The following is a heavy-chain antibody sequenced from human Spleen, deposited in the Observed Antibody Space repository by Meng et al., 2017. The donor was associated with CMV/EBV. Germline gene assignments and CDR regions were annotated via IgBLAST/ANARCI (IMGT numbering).Heavy chain of an antibody. J-gene: IGHJ3*02. Sequence: GGSLRLSCAVSGFTFSNYAMSWVRQAPGKGLEWVSGISGGGGSTYYPDSMKGRFTISRDNSKNTLYLQMNSLRAGDTAVYYCARAFTSGLSYAFDIWGQGTMVTVSS. CDR2: ISGGGGST. V-gene: IGHV3-23*01. CDR1: GFTFSNYA. CDR3: ARAFTSGLSYAFDI. D-gene: IGHD5-12*01.